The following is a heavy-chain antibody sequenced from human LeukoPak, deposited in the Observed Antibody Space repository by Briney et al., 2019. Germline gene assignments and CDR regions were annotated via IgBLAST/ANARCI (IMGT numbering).Heavy chain of an antibody. CDR2: IYYSGST. CDR3: ARRVRGWIFDY. Sequence: PSETLSLTCTVSGGSISSSSYYWGWIRQPPGKGLEWIGSIYYSGSTYYNPSLKSRVTISVDTSKNQFSLKPSSVTAADTAVYYCARRVRGWIFDYWGQGTLVTVSS. V-gene: IGHV4-39*01. D-gene: IGHD6-19*01. CDR1: GGSISSSSYY. J-gene: IGHJ4*02.